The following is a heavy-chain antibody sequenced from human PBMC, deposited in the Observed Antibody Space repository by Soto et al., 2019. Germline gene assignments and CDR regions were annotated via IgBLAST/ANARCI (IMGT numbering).Heavy chain of an antibody. CDR2: ISSSSSYI. J-gene: IGHJ4*02. V-gene: IGHV3-21*01. CDR3: ARDPYSSSWYSPYYFDY. Sequence: XGSLLLSCAASGFTFSSYSMNWVRQAPGKGLEWVSSISSSSSYIYYADSVKGRFTISRDNAKNSLYLQMNSLRAEDTAVYYCARDPYSSSWYSPYYFDYWGQGTLVTVSS. CDR1: GFTFSSYS. D-gene: IGHD6-13*01.